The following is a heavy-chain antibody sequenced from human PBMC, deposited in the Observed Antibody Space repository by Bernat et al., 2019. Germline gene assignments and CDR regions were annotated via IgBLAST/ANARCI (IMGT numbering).Heavy chain of an antibody. CDR3: ARGGGVTPFAY. CDR1: GYTFTNYA. CDR2: ISAYNGNR. J-gene: IGHJ4*02. V-gene: IGHV1-18*01. D-gene: IGHD3-16*01. Sequence: QVQLVQSGAEVKKPGASVKVSCKASGYTFTNYAVTWVRQAPGQGLEWMGWISAYNGNRNYAQNFQGRVTMTTDTSTNTAYMELRSLRSDDTALYYCARGGGVTPFAYWGQGALVTVSS.